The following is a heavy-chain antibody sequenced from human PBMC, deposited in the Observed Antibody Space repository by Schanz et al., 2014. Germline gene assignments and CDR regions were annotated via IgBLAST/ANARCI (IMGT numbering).Heavy chain of an antibody. D-gene: IGHD6-13*01. CDR2: FNDGGVNK. Sequence: EVQLLESGGGSVQPGGSLRLSCAASGFSLDIFAVSWVRQAPGKGLEWVSSFNDGGVNKYYADSVKGRFTISSDNSKSTLYLQMSSLRAEDTAVYYCAKSQGSSFDSWGQGTLVTVSS. CDR1: GFSLDIFA. V-gene: IGHV3-23*01. CDR3: AKSQGSSFDS. J-gene: IGHJ4*02.